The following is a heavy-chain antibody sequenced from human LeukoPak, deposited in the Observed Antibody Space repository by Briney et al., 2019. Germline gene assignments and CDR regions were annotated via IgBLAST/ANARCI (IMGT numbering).Heavy chain of an antibody. Sequence: KSSETLSLTCAVYGGSFSGYYWSWIRQPPGKGLEWIGEINHSGSTNYNPSLKSRVTISVDTSKNQFSLKLSSVTAADTAVYYCARMDGTGFDPWGQGTLVTVSS. CDR3: ARMDGTGFDP. CDR1: GGSFSGYY. V-gene: IGHV4-34*01. J-gene: IGHJ5*02. CDR2: INHSGST. D-gene: IGHD6-19*01.